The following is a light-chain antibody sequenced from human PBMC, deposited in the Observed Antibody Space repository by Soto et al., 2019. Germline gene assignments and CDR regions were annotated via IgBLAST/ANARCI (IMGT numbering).Light chain of an antibody. Sequence: DIHNTQRPSSRSASEGDRGPITXXASQSISSYLNWYQQKPGKAPKLLIYAASSLQSGVPSRFSGSGSGTDFTLTISSLQPEDFATYYCQQSYSTPWTLGQGTKVDI. V-gene: IGKV1-39*01. CDR3: QQSYSTPWT. CDR1: QSISSY. CDR2: AAS. J-gene: IGKJ1*01.